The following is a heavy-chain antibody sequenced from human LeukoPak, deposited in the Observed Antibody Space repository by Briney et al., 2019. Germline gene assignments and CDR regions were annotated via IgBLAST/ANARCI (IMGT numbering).Heavy chain of an antibody. CDR3: ASTTGSSGWGDLDY. CDR2: ISAYNGNT. V-gene: IGHV1-18*01. Sequence: GESLKISCKASGYTFTSYGISWVRQAPGQGLEWMGWISAYNGNTNYAQKLQGRVTMTTDTSTSTAYMELRSLRSDDTAVYYCASTTGSSGWGDLDYWGQGTLVTVSS. D-gene: IGHD6-19*01. CDR1: GYTFTSYG. J-gene: IGHJ4*02.